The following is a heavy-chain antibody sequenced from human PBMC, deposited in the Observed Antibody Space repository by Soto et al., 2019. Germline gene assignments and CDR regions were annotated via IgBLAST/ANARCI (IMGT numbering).Heavy chain of an antibody. J-gene: IGHJ3*01. Sequence: SETLSLTCAVSGFFISSGNYWGWIRKPPGKGLEWIGSIFHGGNTYYNPSLKSRVTISVDMSKNQFSLELNSVTAADTAVYYCARARWYDAFDVWGQGTVVTVSS. D-gene: IGHD2-15*01. CDR3: ARARWYDAFDV. CDR1: GFFISSGNY. CDR2: IFHGGNT. V-gene: IGHV4-38-2*01.